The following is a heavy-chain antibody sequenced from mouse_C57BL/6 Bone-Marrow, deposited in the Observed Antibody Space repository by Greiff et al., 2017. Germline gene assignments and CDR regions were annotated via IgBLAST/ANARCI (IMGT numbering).Heavy chain of an antibody. D-gene: IGHD1-1*01. J-gene: IGHJ4*01. CDR2: ISDGGSYT. Sequence: EVQGVESGGGLVKPGGSLKLSCAASGFTFSSYAMSWVRQTPEKRLEWVATISDGGSYTYYPDNVQGRFTISRDNAKNNLYLQMSHLKSEETAMYYCARGGVILTTVVAPMDYWGQGTSVTVSS. CDR1: GFTFSSYA. CDR3: ARGGVILTTVVAPMDY. V-gene: IGHV5-4*01.